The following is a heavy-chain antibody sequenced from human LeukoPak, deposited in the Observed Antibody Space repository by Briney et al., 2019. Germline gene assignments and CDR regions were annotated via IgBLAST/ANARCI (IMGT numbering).Heavy chain of an antibody. V-gene: IGHV3-21*01. CDR3: ARDPGGLDY. CDR2: ISSGSSYI. Sequence: PGGSLRLSCAASGFTFSSYSMNWVRQAPGKGLEWVSSISSGSSYIYYADPVKGRFTISRDNAKNSLYLQMNSLRAEDTAVYYCARDPGGLDYWGQGTLVTVSS. J-gene: IGHJ4*02. D-gene: IGHD4-23*01. CDR1: GFTFSSYS.